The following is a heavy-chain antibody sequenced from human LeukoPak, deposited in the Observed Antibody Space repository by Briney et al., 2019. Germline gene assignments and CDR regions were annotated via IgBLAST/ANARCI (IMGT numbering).Heavy chain of an antibody. CDR1: GVTFSSSD. CDR2: IIPVVGTA. V-gene: IGHV1-69*13. CDR3: ARGHYGGTS. D-gene: IGHD4-17*01. J-gene: IGHJ4*01. Sequence: GASVKVSCKASGVTFSSSDINWVRQAPEQGLEWVGAIIPVVGTANYAQKFQGRVTITADESTSTASMELSSLRSEDTAVYYCARGHYGGTSWGHGTLVTVSS.